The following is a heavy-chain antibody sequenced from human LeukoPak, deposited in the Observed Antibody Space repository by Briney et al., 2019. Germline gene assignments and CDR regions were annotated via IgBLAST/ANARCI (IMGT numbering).Heavy chain of an antibody. V-gene: IGHV3-21*01. CDR2: ISSSSRYI. CDR3: ARHSSVSVGTLLGS. J-gene: IGHJ5*02. Sequence: GGSLSLSCAASGFIFTTYSMHWARQAPGKGLEWVSSISSSSRYINYAGSVKGRFTISRDNTKNSLYLQMGSLRAEDTAIYYCARHSSVSVGTLLGSWGQGTLVTVSS. CDR1: GFIFTTYS. D-gene: IGHD6-6*01.